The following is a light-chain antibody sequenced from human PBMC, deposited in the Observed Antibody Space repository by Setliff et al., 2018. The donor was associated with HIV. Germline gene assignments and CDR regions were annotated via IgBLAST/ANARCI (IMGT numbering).Light chain of an antibody. V-gene: IGLV2-14*01. CDR1: SSDVGGYDY. Sequence: SVLTQPASVSGSPGQSITISCTGTSSDVGGYDYVSWYLQHPRKAPKLIIFEVTDRPSGVSSRFSGSKSGNTASLTISGLQAEDEADYYCSSYSTSGTLFGAGTKVTVL. CDR3: SSYSTSGTL. CDR2: EVT. J-gene: IGLJ1*01.